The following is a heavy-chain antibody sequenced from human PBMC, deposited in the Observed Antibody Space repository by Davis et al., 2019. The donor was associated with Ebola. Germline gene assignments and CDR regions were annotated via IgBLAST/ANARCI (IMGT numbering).Heavy chain of an antibody. V-gene: IGHV4-34*01. CDR2: INHSGST. D-gene: IGHD6-19*01. J-gene: IGHJ4*02. CDR1: GASSSGYY. Sequence: MPSETLSPTCAVYGASSSGYYWSWIRQPPGKGLEWIGEINHSGSTNYNPSLKSRVTISVDTSKNQFSLKLSSVTAADTAVYYCARTFWSVADYYFDYWGQGTLVTVSS. CDR3: ARTFWSVADYYFDY.